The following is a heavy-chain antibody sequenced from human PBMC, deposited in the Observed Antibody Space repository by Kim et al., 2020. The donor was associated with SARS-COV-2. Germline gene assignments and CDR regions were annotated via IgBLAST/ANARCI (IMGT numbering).Heavy chain of an antibody. J-gene: IGHJ4*03. CDR3: ARDWRDCSGGWCYF. V-gene: IGHV4-31*03. CDR1: GGSITSDGYY. CDR2: IYNSGST. D-gene: IGHD2-15*01. Sequence: SETLSLTCTVSGGSITSDGYYWSWVRQHPGKGLEWIGCIYNSGSTFYNPSLRSRVMISVDTSKTQFSLRLNSVTAADTAVYYCARDWRDCSGGWCYF.